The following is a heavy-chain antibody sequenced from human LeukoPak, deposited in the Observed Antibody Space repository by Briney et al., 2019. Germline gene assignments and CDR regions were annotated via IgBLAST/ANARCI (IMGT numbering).Heavy chain of an antibody. J-gene: IGHJ4*02. D-gene: IGHD5-18*01. CDR3: ARDLAYSRLDY. CDR2: INPDGNKK. Sequence: GGSLRLSCAVSGLTFSSSWMDWVRQAPGKGLEWVASINPDGNKKYSADSVKGRFTISRDNAENLLYLQMNSLRVEDTAFYYCARDLAYSRLDYWGQGMLVTVSS. CDR1: GLTFSSSW. V-gene: IGHV3-7*01.